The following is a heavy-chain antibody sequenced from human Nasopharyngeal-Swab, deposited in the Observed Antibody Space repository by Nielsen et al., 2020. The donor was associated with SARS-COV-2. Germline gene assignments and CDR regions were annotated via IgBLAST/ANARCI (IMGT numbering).Heavy chain of an antibody. V-gene: IGHV4-34*01. D-gene: IGHD2-15*01. Sequence: WIRPPPGKGLEWIGAIDHSGNSNYNSSLKSRVTVSVDTSKNQFSLHVKSLTAADSAVYYCARAGWHTPYVDSWGQGTRVTVSS. CDR3: ARAGWHTPYVDS. J-gene: IGHJ5*01. CDR2: IDHSGNS.